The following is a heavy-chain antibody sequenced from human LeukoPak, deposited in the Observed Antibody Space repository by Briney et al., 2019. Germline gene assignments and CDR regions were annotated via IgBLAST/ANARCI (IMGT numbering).Heavy chain of an antibody. J-gene: IGHJ6*02. Sequence: PGGSLRLSCAASGFTFGDYAMHWVRQAPGKGLEWVSGISWNSGSIGYADSVKGRFTISRDNAKNSLYLQVNSLRAEDTAVYYCARDLLSRMTGTGAYYYYGMDVWGQGTTVTVSS. CDR2: ISWNSGSI. D-gene: IGHD2/OR15-2a*01. CDR3: ARDLLSRMTGTGAYYYYGMDV. V-gene: IGHV3-9*01. CDR1: GFTFGDYA.